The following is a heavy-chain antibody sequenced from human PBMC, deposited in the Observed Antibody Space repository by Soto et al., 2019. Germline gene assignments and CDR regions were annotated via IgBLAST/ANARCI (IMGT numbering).Heavy chain of an antibody. CDR2: ISPYNGDT. V-gene: IGHV1-18*01. CDR3: SRMVRGSTVGYYYYMDV. D-gene: IGHD3-10*01. J-gene: IGHJ6*03. Sequence: QVQLVQSGAEVKKPGASVKVSCKTSGYTFTSHGISWVRQAPGQGLEWMGWISPYNGDTNYAQKLHARVSDTTDSSTRTGYVELRRLRSEDTAEYYCSRMVRGSTVGYYYYMDVWGKGTTVTVSS. CDR1: GYTFTSHG.